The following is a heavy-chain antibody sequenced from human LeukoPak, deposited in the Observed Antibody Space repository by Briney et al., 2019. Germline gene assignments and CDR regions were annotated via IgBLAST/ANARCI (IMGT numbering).Heavy chain of an antibody. J-gene: IGHJ4*02. D-gene: IGHD2-2*01. CDR1: GFTFSSNY. Sequence: AGGSLRLSCAASGFTFSSNYMSWVRQAPGKGLEWVSVIYSGGSAYYEDSVKGRFTISRDNSKNTLYLQMNSLRAEDTAVYYCARPYCSSTSCPYYFDYWGQGTLVTVSS. CDR3: ARPYCSSTSCPYYFDY. V-gene: IGHV3-66*02. CDR2: IYSGGSA.